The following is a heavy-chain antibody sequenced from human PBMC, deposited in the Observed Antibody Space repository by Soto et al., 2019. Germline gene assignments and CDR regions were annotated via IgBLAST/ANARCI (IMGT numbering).Heavy chain of an antibody. CDR3: ATAMVGVPTAAFDI. D-gene: IGHD1-26*01. Sequence: ASVKVSCKASGYTFTSYDINWVRQATGQGLEWMGWMNPNSGNTGYAQKFQGRVTMTRNTPISTAYMELSSLRSEDTAVYYCATAMVGVPTAAFDIWGQGTMVTVSS. CDR1: GYTFTSYD. V-gene: IGHV1-8*01. J-gene: IGHJ3*02. CDR2: MNPNSGNT.